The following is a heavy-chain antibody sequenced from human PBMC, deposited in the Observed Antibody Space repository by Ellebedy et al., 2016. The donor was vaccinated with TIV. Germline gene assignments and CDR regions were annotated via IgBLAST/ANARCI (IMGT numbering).Heavy chain of an antibody. CDR2: IYYRGST. J-gene: IGHJ3*02. V-gene: IGHV4-30-4*01. CDR3: ARGLGYCSGGSCYIDAFDI. D-gene: IGHD2-15*01. CDR1: GGSISSGDYY. Sequence: MPSETLSLTCTVSGGSISSGDYYWSWIRQPPGKGLEWIGYIYYRGSTYYNPSLKSRVTISVDTSKNQFSLKLSSVTAADTAVYYCARGLGYCSGGSCYIDAFDIWGQGTMVTVSS.